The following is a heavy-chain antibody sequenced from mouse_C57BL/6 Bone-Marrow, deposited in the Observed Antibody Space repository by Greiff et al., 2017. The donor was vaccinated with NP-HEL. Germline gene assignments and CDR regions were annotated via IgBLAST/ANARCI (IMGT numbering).Heavy chain of an antibody. D-gene: IGHD2-3*01. Sequence: VQLQQSGPGLVQPSQSLSITCTVSGFSLTSYGVHWVRQSPGKGLEWLGVIWRGGSTVYNAAFMSRLSITKDNSKSQVFFKMNSLQADDTAIYYCAKRGYYDTPYAMDYWGQGTSVTVSS. CDR1: GFSLTSYG. J-gene: IGHJ4*01. CDR2: IWRGGST. V-gene: IGHV2-5*01. CDR3: AKRGYYDTPYAMDY.